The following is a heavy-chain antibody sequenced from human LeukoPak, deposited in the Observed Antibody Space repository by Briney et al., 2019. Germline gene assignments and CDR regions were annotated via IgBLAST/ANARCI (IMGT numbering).Heavy chain of an antibody. V-gene: IGHV3-21*01. Sequence: GGSLRFSCAASGFTFSSYSMNWVRQAPGKGLEWVSSISSSSSYIYYADSVKRRFTISRDNAKNSLYLQMNSLRAEDTAVYYCARDLRNYYDSSGPWGYNWFDPWGQGTLVTVSS. D-gene: IGHD3-22*01. CDR1: GFTFSSYS. CDR2: ISSSSSYI. J-gene: IGHJ5*02. CDR3: ARDLRNYYDSSGPWGYNWFDP.